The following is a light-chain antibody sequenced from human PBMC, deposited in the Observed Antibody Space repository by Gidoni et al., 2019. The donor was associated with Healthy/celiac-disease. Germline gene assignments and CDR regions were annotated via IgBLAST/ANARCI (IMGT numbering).Light chain of an antibody. V-gene: IGKV3D-15*01. CDR1: QSVSSN. CDR3: QQYNNWPPYT. Sequence: EIVMMPSPATLSVSPGERATLSCRASQSVSSNLAWYQQKPGQTPRLLIYGASTRATGIPARFSGSGSGTEFTLTISSLQSEDFAVYYCQQYNNWPPYTFGQGTKLEIK. J-gene: IGKJ2*01. CDR2: GAS.